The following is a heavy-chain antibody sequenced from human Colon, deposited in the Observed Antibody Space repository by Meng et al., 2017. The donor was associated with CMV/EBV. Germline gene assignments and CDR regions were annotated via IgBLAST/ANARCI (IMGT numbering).Heavy chain of an antibody. D-gene: IGHD3-22*01. CDR2: VYLGGTI. Sequence: VQLRTSGPSLVWPSGPLSLTSPVSGGSITNRNFWIWVRLHPGKGLEWIGEVYLGGTIHHHPSLQSRVTISLDKAKDHLSLKLASVAAADTAVYYCASLKDYDGRGYYYFESWGQGTLVTVSS. V-gene: IGHV4-4*02. CDR3: ASLKDYDGRGYYYFES. J-gene: IGHJ4*02. CDR1: GGSITNRNF.